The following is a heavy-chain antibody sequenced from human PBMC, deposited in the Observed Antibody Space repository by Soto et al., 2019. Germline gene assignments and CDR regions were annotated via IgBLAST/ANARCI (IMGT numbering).Heavy chain of an antibody. Sequence: EVQLVESGGGVVQPGGSLRLSCTASGFTFNTHWMHWVRQAPGKGLVWVSRIYFDGITTNYADSVKGRLTVSRDNAKNPVSLHANTLREEDTAVYYCARGCAMGVEYWGQGTLVTVCS. CDR3: ARGCAMGVEY. V-gene: IGHV3-74*01. CDR1: GFTFNTHW. D-gene: IGHD3-3*01. CDR2: IYFDGITT. J-gene: IGHJ4*02.